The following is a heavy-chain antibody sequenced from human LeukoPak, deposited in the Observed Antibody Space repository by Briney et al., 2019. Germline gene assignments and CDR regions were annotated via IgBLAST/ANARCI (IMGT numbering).Heavy chain of an antibody. CDR1: GFTFNSYA. V-gene: IGHV5-51*01. Sequence: GGSLRLSCAASGFTFNSYAMSWVRQAPGKGLEWMGIIYPGDSDTRYSPSFQGQVTVSADKSISTAYLQWSSLKASDTAMYYCARRDYYGSGSYAFDYWGQGTLVTVSS. CDR2: IYPGDSDT. CDR3: ARRDYYGSGSYAFDY. J-gene: IGHJ4*02. D-gene: IGHD3-10*01.